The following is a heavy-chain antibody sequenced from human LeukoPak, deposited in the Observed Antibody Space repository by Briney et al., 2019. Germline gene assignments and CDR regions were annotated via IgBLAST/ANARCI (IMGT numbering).Heavy chain of an antibody. J-gene: IGHJ3*01. D-gene: IGHD3-3*01. CDR1: GFRFNDYA. CDR3: AKDMIRFGVVSAGAFDV. V-gene: IGHV3-9*01. CDR2: ISWNSEAI. Sequence: PGGSLRLSCAASGFRFNDYAMHWVRQAPGKGLEWVSGISWNSEAIAYGDSVRGRFTISRDNAKNSLYLQMNSLRAEDTALYYCAKDMIRFGVVSAGAFDVWGQGTMVTVSS.